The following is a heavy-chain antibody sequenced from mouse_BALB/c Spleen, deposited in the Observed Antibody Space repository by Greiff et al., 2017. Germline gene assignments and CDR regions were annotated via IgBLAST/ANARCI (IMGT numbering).Heavy chain of an antibody. J-gene: IGHJ3*01. CDR1: GFTFSSFG. Sequence: EVKLMESGGGLVQPGGSRKLSCAASGFTFSSFGMHWVRQAPEKGLEWVAYISSGSSTIYYADTVKGRFTISRDNPKNTLFLQMTSLRSEDTAMYYCARSQYGNCWFAYWGQGTLVTVSA. CDR3: ARSQYGNCWFAY. V-gene: IGHV5-17*02. CDR2: ISSGSSTI. D-gene: IGHD2-10*02.